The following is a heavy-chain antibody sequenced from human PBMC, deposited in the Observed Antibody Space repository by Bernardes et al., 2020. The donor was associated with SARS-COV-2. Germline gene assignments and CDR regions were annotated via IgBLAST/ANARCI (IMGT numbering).Heavy chain of an antibody. J-gene: IGHJ6*02. V-gene: IGHV4-39*01. Sequence: SETLSLTRTVSGGSISSRNYYWGWIRQPPGKGLEWIGSIYSSGSSYYNPSLQSRVSESMDTSKNQFSLRLSFVTAADTAVYYCAGSSCGIDCYIGGLRSWDYGMDVWGQGTTVTVSS. CDR1: GGSISSRNYY. CDR3: AGSSCGIDCYIGGLRSWDYGMDV. CDR2: IYSSGSS. D-gene: IGHD2-21*02.